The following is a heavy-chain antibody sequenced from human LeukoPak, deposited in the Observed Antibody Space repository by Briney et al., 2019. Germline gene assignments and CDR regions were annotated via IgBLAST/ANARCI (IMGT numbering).Heavy chain of an antibody. Sequence: GGSLRLSCAASGFTFSSYWMHWVRQAPGKGLLWVSRIKSDGSSTSYADSVKGRFTISRDNAKNTLYLQMNSLRADDTAVYYCARGGSGSYFRGLDYWGQGTLVTGSS. CDR3: ARGGSGSYFRGLDY. V-gene: IGHV3-74*01. CDR2: IKSDGSST. CDR1: GFTFSSYW. J-gene: IGHJ4*02. D-gene: IGHD1-26*01.